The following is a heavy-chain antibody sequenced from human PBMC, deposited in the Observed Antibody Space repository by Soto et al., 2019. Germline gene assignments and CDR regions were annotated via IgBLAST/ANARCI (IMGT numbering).Heavy chain of an antibody. J-gene: IGHJ5*02. Sequence: QVHMVQSGAEVKKPGASVKVACKASGYSFTSYGVSWVRQAPGQGLEWMGWISTYNGNTNYAQKFQDRVKMTADTSTNTAYMELGSLRSDDTAIYYCMRGDVGWLDDLRQGELDPWGQGTLVTVSA. V-gene: IGHV1-18*01. CDR2: ISTYNGNT. CDR1: GYSFTSYG. D-gene: IGHD6-19*01. CDR3: MRGDVGWLDDLRQGELDP.